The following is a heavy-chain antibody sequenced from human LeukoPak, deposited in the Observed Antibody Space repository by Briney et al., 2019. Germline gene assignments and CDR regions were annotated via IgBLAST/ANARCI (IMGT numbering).Heavy chain of an antibody. CDR1: GFTFSIYA. D-gene: IGHD2-8*01. CDR2: ISGSGGST. V-gene: IGHV3-23*01. CDR3: AKSEYCTNGVCYNGIVDY. J-gene: IGHJ4*02. Sequence: GGSLRLSCAASGFTFSIYAMSWVPQAPGKGVEWVSAISGSGGSTYYTDSVKGRFTISRDNSKNTLYLQMNSLRAEDTAVYHCAKSEYCTNGVCYNGIVDYWGQGTLVTVSS.